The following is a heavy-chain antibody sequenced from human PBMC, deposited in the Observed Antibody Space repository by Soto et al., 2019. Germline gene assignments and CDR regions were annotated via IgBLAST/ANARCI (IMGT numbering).Heavy chain of an antibody. V-gene: IGHV3-11*05. CDR1: GFTFSDYY. J-gene: IGHJ4*02. CDR3: AKGGGRVEGLDY. Sequence: QVQLVESGGGLVKPGGSLRLSCAASGFTFSDYYMSWIRQAPGKGLEWVSYISSSSSYTNYADSVKGRFTISRDNAKNSLYLQMNSLEAEDTAVYYWAKGGGRVEGLDYWGQGTLVTVSS. D-gene: IGHD2-15*01. CDR2: ISSSSSYT.